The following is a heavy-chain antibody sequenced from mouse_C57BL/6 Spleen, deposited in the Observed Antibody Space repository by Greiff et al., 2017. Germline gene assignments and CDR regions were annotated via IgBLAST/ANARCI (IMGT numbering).Heavy chain of an antibody. CDR3: AREAQATRNFDY. CDR1: GYAFSSSW. V-gene: IGHV1-82*01. J-gene: IGHJ2*01. D-gene: IGHD3-2*02. Sequence: VQLQESGPELVKPGASVKISCKASGYAFSSSWMNWVKQRPGKGLEWIGRIYPGDGDTNYNGKFKGKATLTADKSSSTAYMQLSSLTSEDSAVYFCAREAQATRNFDYWGQGTTLTVSS. CDR2: IYPGDGDT.